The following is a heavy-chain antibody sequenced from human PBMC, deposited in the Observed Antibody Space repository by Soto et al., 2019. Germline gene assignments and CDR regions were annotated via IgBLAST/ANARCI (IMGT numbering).Heavy chain of an antibody. V-gene: IGHV4-59*08. CDR1: GGAINSDY. CDR2: IYYSGSA. Sequence: SETLSLTCTVSGGAINSDYWSWIRQPPGKGLEWIGYIYYSGSASYNSSLKSRVTISIDTSKNQFSLNLNSVTAADTAVYYCARRPYYYYYGMDVWGQGTTVTVSS. CDR3: ARRPYYYYYGMDV. J-gene: IGHJ6*02.